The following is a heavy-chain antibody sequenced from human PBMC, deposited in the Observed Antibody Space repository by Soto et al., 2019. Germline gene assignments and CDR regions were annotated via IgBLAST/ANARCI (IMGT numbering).Heavy chain of an antibody. D-gene: IGHD7-27*01. CDR2: ISSSSSVI. CDR3: ARDLSWGSNWYYYMDV. Sequence: GGSLRLSCATSGFILSDCAMNWVRQAPGKGLEWVSYISSSSSVIDYADSVKGRFTVSRDNARNSLSLPMNSLRAEDTAVYYCARDLSWGSNWYYYMDVWGKGTTVTVSS. V-gene: IGHV3-48*01. CDR1: GFILSDCA. J-gene: IGHJ6*03.